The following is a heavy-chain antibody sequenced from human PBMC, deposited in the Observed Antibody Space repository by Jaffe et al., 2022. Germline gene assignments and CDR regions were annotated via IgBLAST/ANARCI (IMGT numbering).Heavy chain of an antibody. Sequence: EVQLVESGGGLVQPGRSLRLSCTASGFTFGDYAMSWVRQAPGKGLEWVGFIRSKAYGGTTEYAASVKGRFTISTDDSKSIAYLQMNSLKIEDTAVYYCTRASITSLYFFDYWGQGTLVTVSS. J-gene: IGHJ4*02. D-gene: IGHD2-2*01. CDR1: GFTFGDYA. V-gene: IGHV3-49*04. CDR3: TRASITSLYFFDY. CDR2: IRSKAYGGTT.